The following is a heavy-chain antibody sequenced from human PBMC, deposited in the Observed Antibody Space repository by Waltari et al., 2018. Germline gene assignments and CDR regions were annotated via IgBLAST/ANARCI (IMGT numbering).Heavy chain of an antibody. J-gene: IGHJ6*02. Sequence: QVQLVQSGAEVKKPGSSVKVSCKASGGTFSSYAISWVRRAPGQGLEWMGRISPIFGTANYAQKCQGRVTITADKSMSTAYMELSSLRSEDTAVYYCARDRELLGYGMDVWGQGTTVTGSS. CDR3: ARDRELLGYGMDV. CDR1: GGTFSSYA. V-gene: IGHV1-69*08. D-gene: IGHD1-26*01. CDR2: ISPIFGTA.